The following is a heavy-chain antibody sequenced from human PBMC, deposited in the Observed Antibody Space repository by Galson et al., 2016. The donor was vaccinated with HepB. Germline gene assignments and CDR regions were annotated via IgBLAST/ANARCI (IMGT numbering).Heavy chain of an antibody. CDR3: ARGGPSNQALLFPEPLRT. Sequence: SVKVSCKASGGTFRNYRIDWVRQAPGQGLEWMGGIIPLSRTPNYAQKFQARVSITADESTSSSYMEVTSLKSEDTAVYYCARGGPSNQALLFPEPLRTWGQGTLVTVSS. CDR2: IIPLSRTP. CDR1: GGTFRNYR. V-gene: IGHV1-69*13. D-gene: IGHD1-14*01. J-gene: IGHJ1*01.